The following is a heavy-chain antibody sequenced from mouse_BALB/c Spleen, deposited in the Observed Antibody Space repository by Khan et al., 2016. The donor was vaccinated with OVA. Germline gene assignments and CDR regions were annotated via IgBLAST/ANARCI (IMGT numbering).Heavy chain of an antibody. Sequence: EVQLQESGPGLVKPSQSLSLTCTVTGYSITSDYAWNCIRQFPGNKLEWMAYISYSGNTRPNPSLNSRISITRDTSKNSFFLQLNSVTTEDTAAYYCARRYYYGQWYFDVWGAGTTVTVSS. CDR1: GYSITSDYA. J-gene: IGHJ1*01. CDR3: ARRYYYGQWYFDV. V-gene: IGHV3-2*02. CDR2: ISYSGNT. D-gene: IGHD1-1*01.